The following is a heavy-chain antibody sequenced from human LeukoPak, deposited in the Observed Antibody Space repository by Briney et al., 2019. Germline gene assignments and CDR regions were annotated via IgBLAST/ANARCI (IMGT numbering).Heavy chain of an antibody. Sequence: GGSLRLSCAASGFTFSSYAMHWVRQAPGKGLEYVSAISSNGGSTYYADSVKGRFTISRDNSKNTLYLQMNSLRAEDTAVYYCAKDQVFGIVGATTAFDIWGQGTMVTVSS. CDR3: AKDQVFGIVGATTAFDI. D-gene: IGHD1-26*01. CDR2: ISSNGGST. CDR1: GFTFSSYA. J-gene: IGHJ3*02. V-gene: IGHV3-64*04.